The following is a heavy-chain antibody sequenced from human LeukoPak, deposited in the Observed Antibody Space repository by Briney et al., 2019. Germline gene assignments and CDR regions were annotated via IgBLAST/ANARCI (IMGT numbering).Heavy chain of an antibody. V-gene: IGHV3-73*01. D-gene: IGHD3-10*01. CDR3: VVVRGVIMDSDY. Sequence: GRSLRLSCAASGFTFSGSAMHWVRQASGKGLEWVGRIRSKANSYATAYAASVKGRFTISRDDSKNTAYLQMNSLKTEDTAVYYCVVVRGVIMDSDYWGQGTLVTVSS. CDR2: IRSKANSYAT. CDR1: GFTFSGSA. J-gene: IGHJ4*02.